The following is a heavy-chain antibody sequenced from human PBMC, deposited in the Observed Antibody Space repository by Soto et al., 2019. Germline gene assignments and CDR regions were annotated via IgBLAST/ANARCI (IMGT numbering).Heavy chain of an antibody. CDR3: AKGGEVAVAGTRRWFDP. J-gene: IGHJ5*02. Sequence: PGGSLRLSCAASGFTFSSYAMSWVRQAPGKGLEWVSAISGSGGSTYYADSVEGRFTISRDNSKNTLYLQMNSLRAEDTAVYYCAKGGEVAVAGTRRWFDPWGQGTLVTVSS. V-gene: IGHV3-23*01. D-gene: IGHD6-19*01. CDR2: ISGSGGST. CDR1: GFTFSSYA.